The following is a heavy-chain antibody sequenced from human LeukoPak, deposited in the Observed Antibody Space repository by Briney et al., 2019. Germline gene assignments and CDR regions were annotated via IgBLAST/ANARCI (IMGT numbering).Heavy chain of an antibody. V-gene: IGHV4-38-2*02. Sequence: PSETLSLTCTVSGYTISSGYYWGWIRQPPGKGLEWIGSIYQSGSTYYNPSLKSRVTISVDKSKNQFSLKLSSVTAADTAVYYCASIYYDSSGYQAYWGQGTLVTVSS. J-gene: IGHJ4*02. D-gene: IGHD3-22*01. CDR1: GYTISSGYY. CDR3: ASIYYDSSGYQAY. CDR2: IYQSGST.